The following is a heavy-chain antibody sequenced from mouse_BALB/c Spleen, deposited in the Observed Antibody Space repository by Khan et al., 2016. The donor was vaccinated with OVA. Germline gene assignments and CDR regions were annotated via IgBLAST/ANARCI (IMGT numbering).Heavy chain of an antibody. D-gene: IGHD2-14*01. CDR2: IWGDGST. J-gene: IGHJ2*01. V-gene: IGHV2-3*01. CDR1: GFSLNSDG. CDR3: DKRRVYDFDS. Sequence: VQLQQSGPGLVAPSQSLSITCTVSGFSLNSDGVSWVRQPPGKGLEWLGVIWGDGSTNYHSALRSRLSIRKDNSKSQVFLILNSLQTDDTATYYCDKRRVYDFDSWGQGTTGTVSS.